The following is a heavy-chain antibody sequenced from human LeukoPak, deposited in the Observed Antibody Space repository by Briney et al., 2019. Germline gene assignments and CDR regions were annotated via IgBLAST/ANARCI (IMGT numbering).Heavy chain of an antibody. CDR3: ARHSAHSSANDAFDI. Sequence: SETLSLTCTVSGGSISSYYWSWIRQPPGKGLEWIGYIYDSESTNYNPSLKSRVTILIDTSKNQFSLKLSSVTAADTAVYYCARHSAHSSANDAFDIWGQGTMVTVSS. CDR2: IYDSEST. J-gene: IGHJ3*02. V-gene: IGHV4-59*01. D-gene: IGHD6-25*01. CDR1: GGSISSYY.